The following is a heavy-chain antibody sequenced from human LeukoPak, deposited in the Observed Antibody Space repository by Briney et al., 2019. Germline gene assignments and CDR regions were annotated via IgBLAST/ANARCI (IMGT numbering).Heavy chain of an antibody. CDR3: AKGPPLVPAAIDY. D-gene: IGHD2-2*01. J-gene: IGHJ4*02. V-gene: IGHV1-8*03. CDR1: GYTFTVDV. Sequence: ASVKVSCKVSGYTFTVDVINWVRQGPGQGLEWRGWLNPNSGKTGCAQMLQGRVNITSNTSISTAYMGLSSVRSEDTAVYYCAKGPPLVPAAIDYWGQETLVSVFS. CDR2: LNPNSGKT.